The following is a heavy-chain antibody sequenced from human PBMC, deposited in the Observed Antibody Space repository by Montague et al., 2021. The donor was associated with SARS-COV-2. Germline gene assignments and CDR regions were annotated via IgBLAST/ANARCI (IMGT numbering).Heavy chain of an antibody. CDR1: GFTFSSYE. D-gene: IGHD3-3*01. J-gene: IGHJ6*02. CDR2: ISSSGSTI. V-gene: IGHV3-48*03. Sequence: SLRLSCAASGFTFSSYEMNWVRQAPGKGLEWVSYISSSGSTIYYSDSVKVRFTISRDNAKNSLYLQMNSLRAEDTAVYYCARGGTYYDFWSGYRNYYYGMDVWGQGTTVTVSS. CDR3: ARGGTYYDFWSGYRNYYYGMDV.